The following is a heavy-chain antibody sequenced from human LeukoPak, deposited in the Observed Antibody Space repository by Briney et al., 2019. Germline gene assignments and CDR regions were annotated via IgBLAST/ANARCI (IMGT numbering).Heavy chain of an antibody. Sequence: GGSLRLSCAASGFTFSDYYMSWIRQAPGKGLEWVSYISSSGSTIYYADSVKGRFTISRDNAKNSLYLQMNSLRAEDTAVYYCARGWYPPIVVVTATPYYFDYWGQGTLVTVSS. CDR1: GFTFSDYY. D-gene: IGHD2-21*02. V-gene: IGHV3-11*01. J-gene: IGHJ4*02. CDR3: ARGWYPPIVVVTATPYYFDY. CDR2: ISSSGSTI.